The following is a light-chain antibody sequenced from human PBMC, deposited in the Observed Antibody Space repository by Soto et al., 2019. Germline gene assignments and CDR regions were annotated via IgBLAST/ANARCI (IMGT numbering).Light chain of an antibody. Sequence: QSALTQPGSVSGSPGQSITISCTGTSSDVGGYNYVSWHQQHPGKAPKLMIYDVSNRPSGVSNRFSGSKSGNTASLTISGLQAEDEADYYCSSYTSSSTPRVFGTGT. CDR1: SSDVGGYNY. J-gene: IGLJ1*01. CDR3: SSYTSSSTPRV. V-gene: IGLV2-14*01. CDR2: DVS.